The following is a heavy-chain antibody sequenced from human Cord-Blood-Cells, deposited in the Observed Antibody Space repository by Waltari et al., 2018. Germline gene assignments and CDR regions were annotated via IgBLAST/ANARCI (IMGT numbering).Heavy chain of an antibody. CDR2: IIPIVGTA. J-gene: IGHJ1*01. D-gene: IGHD6-6*01. CDR1: GGTFSSYA. Sequence: QVQLVQSGAEVKKPGSSVKVSCKASGGTFSSYAISWVRQAPGQGLEWMGGIIPIVGTANYAQKCQGRVTITADESTSTAYMELSSLRSEDTAVYYCARDGDSSSVRPGDFQHWGQGTLVTVSS. CDR3: ARDGDSSSVRPGDFQH. V-gene: IGHV1-69*01.